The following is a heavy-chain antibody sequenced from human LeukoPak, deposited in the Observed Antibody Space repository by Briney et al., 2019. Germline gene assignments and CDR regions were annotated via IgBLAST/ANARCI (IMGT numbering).Heavy chain of an antibody. Sequence: GASVKVSCKASGGTFSSYAISWVRQAPGQGLEWMGGIIPIFGTANYAQKFQGRVTITADKSTSTAYMELSSLRSEDTAVYYCARARTGFYLERRRNWFDPWGQGTLVTVSS. CDR3: ARARTGFYLERRRNWFDP. CDR1: GGTFSSYA. J-gene: IGHJ5*02. V-gene: IGHV1-69*06. D-gene: IGHD1-1*01. CDR2: IIPIFGTA.